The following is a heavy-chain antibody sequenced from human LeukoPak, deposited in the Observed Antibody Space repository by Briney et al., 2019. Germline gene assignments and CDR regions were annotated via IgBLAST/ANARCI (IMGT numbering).Heavy chain of an antibody. V-gene: IGHV4-59*01. D-gene: IGHD2-15*01. Sequence: SETLSLTCPVSGGSIRGYYWGCIRQSPGKGLDWIGYINSGGGTDYNPSLRSGVTMSVDTSKNQFTLNLSTVTAADTAVYYCARDVGGGPFFDYWGQGTLVTVSS. J-gene: IGHJ4*02. CDR1: GGSIRGYY. CDR3: ARDVGGGPFFDY. CDR2: INSGGGT.